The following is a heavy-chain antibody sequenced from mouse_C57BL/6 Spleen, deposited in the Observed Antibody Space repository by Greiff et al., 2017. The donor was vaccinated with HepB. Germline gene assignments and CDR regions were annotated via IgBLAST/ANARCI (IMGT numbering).Heavy chain of an antibody. CDR2: IRNKANGYTT. CDR1: GFTFTDYY. V-gene: IGHV7-3*01. CDR3: ARYTDDYPFAY. J-gene: IGHJ3*01. D-gene: IGHD2-4*01. Sequence: EVQLVESGGGLVQPGGSLSLSCAASGFTFTDYYMSWVRQPPGKALEWLGFIRNKANGYTTEYSASVKGRFTISRDNSQSILYLQMNALRAEDSATYYCARYTDDYPFAYWGQGTLVTVSA.